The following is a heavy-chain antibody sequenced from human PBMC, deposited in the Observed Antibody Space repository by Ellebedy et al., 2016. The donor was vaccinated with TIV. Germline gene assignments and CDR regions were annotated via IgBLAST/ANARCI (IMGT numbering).Heavy chain of an antibody. CDR1: GFTFSTYS. D-gene: IGHD3-3*01. CDR2: IHGSSTPI. CDR3: ARDGGPGYCDS. J-gene: IGHJ4*02. Sequence: GESLKISCAASGFTFSTYSENWVRQAPGKGLEWISYIHGSSTPIYYADSVKGRFTVSRDNARNSLYLQMNSLRDDDTAVYYCARDGGPGYCDSWGQGTLVTVSS. V-gene: IGHV3-48*02.